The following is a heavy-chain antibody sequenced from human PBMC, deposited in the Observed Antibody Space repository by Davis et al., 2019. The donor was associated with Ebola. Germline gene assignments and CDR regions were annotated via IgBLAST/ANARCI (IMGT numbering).Heavy chain of an antibody. V-gene: IGHV1-2*05. CDR3: ARGVGYKYGIIDY. D-gene: IGHD5-18*01. CDR2: INPHSGAT. J-gene: IGHJ4*02. Sequence: ASVKVSCKASGYTFTSYGITWVRQAPGQGLEWMGRINPHSGATKYAQRFQGRVTMTRDTSISTAYMELSGLRSDATGVYYCARGVGYKYGIIDYWGQGTLVSVSS. CDR1: GYTFTSYG.